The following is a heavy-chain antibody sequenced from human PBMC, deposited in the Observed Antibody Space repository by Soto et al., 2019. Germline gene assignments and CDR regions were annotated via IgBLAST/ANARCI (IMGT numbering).Heavy chain of an antibody. D-gene: IGHD3-10*01. CDR1: GGSFSGYY. CDR2: INHSGST. J-gene: IGHJ5*02. CDR3: ARGNQYYYGSGSYYNNWFDP. Sequence: KTWETLSLTCAVYGGSFSGYYWSWIRQPPGKGLEWIGEINHSGSTNYNPSLKSRVTISVDTSKNQFSLKLSSVTAADTAVYYCARGNQYYYGSGSYYNNWFDPWGQGTLVTVSS. V-gene: IGHV4-34*01.